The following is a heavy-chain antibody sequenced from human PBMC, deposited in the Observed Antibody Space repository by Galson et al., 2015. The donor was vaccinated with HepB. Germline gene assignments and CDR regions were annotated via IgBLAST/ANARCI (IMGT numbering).Heavy chain of an antibody. CDR1: GYTFTNYA. CDR3: ARGADGFDY. CDR2: IYTDSGNT. V-gene: IGHV1-3*04. D-gene: IGHD5-24*01. J-gene: IGHJ4*02. Sequence: SVKVSCKASGYTFTNYAMHWVRQAPGQSLEWMGYIYTDSGNTKYSQKFQGRVTITRDTSASIACMELSSLGLEDTAIYYCARGADGFDYWGRGTLVTVSS.